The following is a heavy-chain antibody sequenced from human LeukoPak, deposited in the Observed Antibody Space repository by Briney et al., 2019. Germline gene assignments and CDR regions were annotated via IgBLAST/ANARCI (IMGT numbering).Heavy chain of an antibody. J-gene: IGHJ5*02. CDR3: ARGRRSGSYYNWFDP. D-gene: IGHD1-26*01. CDR1: GYSFTSYG. CDR2: ISAYNGNT. V-gene: IGHV1-18*01. Sequence: ASVKVSCKASGYSFTSYGISWVRQAPGQGLEWMGSISAYNGNTNYAQKLQGRVTMPTDTSTSTAYMELRSLRSDDTAVYYCARGRRSGSYYNWFDPWGQGTLVTVSS.